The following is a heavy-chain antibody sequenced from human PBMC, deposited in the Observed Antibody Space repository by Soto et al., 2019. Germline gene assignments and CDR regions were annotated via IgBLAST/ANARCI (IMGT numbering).Heavy chain of an antibody. J-gene: IGHJ3*02. CDR2: ISSNGGST. V-gene: IGHV3-64*01. CDR3: AKGQWLVRAAFDM. CDR1: GFTFSSYA. D-gene: IGHD6-19*01. Sequence: GSLRLSCAASGFTFSSYAMHWVRQAPGEGLEYVSAISSNGGSTYYANSVKGRFTISRDNSKNTLYLQMGSLRAEDMAVYYCAKGQWLVRAAFDMWGKGTMVTVS.